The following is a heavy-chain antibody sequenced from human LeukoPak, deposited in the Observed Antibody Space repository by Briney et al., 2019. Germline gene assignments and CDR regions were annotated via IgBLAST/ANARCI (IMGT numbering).Heavy chain of an antibody. CDR2: ISGSGGST. J-gene: IGHJ4*02. Sequence: GGSLRLSCAASGFTFSSYAMSWVRQAPGEGLEWVSAISGSGGSTYYADSVKGRFTISRDNSKNTLYLQMNSLRAEDTAVYYCAKDVGWELPRNLFDYWGQGTLVTVSS. CDR3: AKDVGWELPRNLFDY. CDR1: GFTFSSYA. D-gene: IGHD1-26*01. V-gene: IGHV3-23*01.